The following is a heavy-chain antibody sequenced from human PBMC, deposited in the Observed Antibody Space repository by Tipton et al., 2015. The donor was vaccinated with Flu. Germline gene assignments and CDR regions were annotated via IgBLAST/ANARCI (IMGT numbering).Heavy chain of an antibody. CDR3: ARDGAGYNGAFDM. V-gene: IGHV1-18*01. D-gene: IGHD5-24*01. J-gene: IGHJ3*02. CDR2: ISAYNGHA. CDR1: GYTFTTYG. Sequence: QLVQSGGEVKKPGASVKVSCKPSGYTFTTYGISWARQAPGQGLEWMGWISAYNGHANHAQKFQDRITMTTDTSTSTVYMELRSLRSDDTAVYYCARDGAGYNGAFDMWGQGTMVTVSS.